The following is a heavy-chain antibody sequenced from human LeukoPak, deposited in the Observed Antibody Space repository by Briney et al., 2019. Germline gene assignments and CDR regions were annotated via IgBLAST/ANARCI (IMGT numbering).Heavy chain of an antibody. CDR3: AKGVWFGEDLKFDP. J-gene: IGHJ5*02. CDR2: ISGSGGST. CDR1: GFTFSSYA. V-gene: IGHV3-23*01. D-gene: IGHD3-10*01. Sequence: GGSLRLSCAASGFTFSSYAMIWVRQAPGKGLEWVSAISGSGGSTYYADSVKGRFTISRDNSKNTLYLQMNSLRAEDTAVYYCAKGVWFGEDLKFDPWGQGTLVTVSS.